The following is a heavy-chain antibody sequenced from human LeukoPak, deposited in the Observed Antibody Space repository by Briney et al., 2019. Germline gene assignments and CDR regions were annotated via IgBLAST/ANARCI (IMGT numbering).Heavy chain of an antibody. CDR1: GYTFTSYG. D-gene: IGHD3-22*01. CDR2: IIPIFGTA. J-gene: IGHJ4*02. Sequence: GASVKVSCKASGYTFTSYGISWVRQAPGQGLEWMGRIIPIFGTANYAQKFQGRVTITTDESTSTAYMELSSLRSEDTAVYYCARTYYYDSSGYYYWGQGTLVTVSS. CDR3: ARTYYYDSSGYYY. V-gene: IGHV1-69*05.